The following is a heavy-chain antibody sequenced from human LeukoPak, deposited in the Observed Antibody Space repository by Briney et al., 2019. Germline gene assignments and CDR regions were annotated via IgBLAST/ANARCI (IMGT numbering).Heavy chain of an antibody. CDR2: IYYSGST. V-gene: IGHV4-39*07. D-gene: IGHD6-13*01. CDR3: ARRRVGSSWKSNWFDP. J-gene: IGHJ5*02. Sequence: PSETLSLTCTVSGGSINSSNYYWGWLRQPPGKGLEWIASIYYSGSTYYNPSLKSRVTISVDTSKNQFSLKLSSVTAADTAVYYCARRRVGSSWKSNWFDPWGQGTLVTVSS. CDR1: GGSINSSNYY.